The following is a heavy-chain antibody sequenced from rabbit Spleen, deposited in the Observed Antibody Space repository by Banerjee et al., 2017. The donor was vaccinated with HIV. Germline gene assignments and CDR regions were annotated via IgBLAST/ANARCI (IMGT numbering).Heavy chain of an antibody. J-gene: IGHJ3*01. CDR3: ARERGDGGYACAIDL. V-gene: IGHV1S45*01. CDR2: IGTGSGTT. CDR1: GFSFSSGYY. Sequence: QEQLEASGGGLVKPGASLTLTCKASGFSFSSGYYMSWVRQAPGKGLEWIGCIGTGSGTTWFANWAKGRFTISKTSSTTVTLQMTSLTAADTATYFCARERGDGGYACAIDLWGQGTLVTVS. D-gene: IGHD6-1*01.